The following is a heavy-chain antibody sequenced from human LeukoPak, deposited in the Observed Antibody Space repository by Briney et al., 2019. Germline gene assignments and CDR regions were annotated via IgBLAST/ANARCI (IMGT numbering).Heavy chain of an antibody. V-gene: IGHV4-34*01. CDR1: GGSFSGYY. CDR2: INDSGSA. CDR3: ARVIDYDSSDYLGY. J-gene: IGHJ4*02. Sequence: SETLSLTCAVYGGSFSGYYWSWIRQPPGRGLEWIGEINDSGSATCNPSLESRVSISVDTSKNQFSLKLSSVTAADTAVHYCARVIDYDSSDYLGYWGQGTRVTVSS. D-gene: IGHD3-22*01.